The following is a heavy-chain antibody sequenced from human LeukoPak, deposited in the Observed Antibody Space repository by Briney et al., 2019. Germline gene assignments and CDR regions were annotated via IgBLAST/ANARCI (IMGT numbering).Heavy chain of an antibody. J-gene: IGHJ6*03. CDR3: ARSKVVTKGYYYYYMDV. CDR1: GFTFDDYG. CDR2: INWNGGST. V-gene: IGHV3-20*04. Sequence: PGGSLRLSCAASGFTFDDYGMSWVRQAPGKGLEWVSGINWNGGSTGYADSVKGRFTISRDNAKNSLYLQMNSLRAEDTALYYCARSKVVTKGYYYYYMDVWGKGTTVTVSS. D-gene: IGHD3-22*01.